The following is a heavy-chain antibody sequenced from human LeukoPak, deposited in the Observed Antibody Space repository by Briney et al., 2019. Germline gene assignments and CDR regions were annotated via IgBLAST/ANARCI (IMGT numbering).Heavy chain of an antibody. V-gene: IGHV4-4*07. D-gene: IGHD6-19*01. CDR1: GDSLTGYY. CDR3: ARTGPVAYYYMDV. Sequence: SETLSLTCTVSGDSLTGYYWSWIRQPAGKELEWIGRIYTSGSTNYNPSLKSRVTMSVDTSKNQFSLNLSSVTAADTAVYYCARTGPVAYYYMDVWGKGTTVTVSS. CDR2: IYTSGST. J-gene: IGHJ6*03.